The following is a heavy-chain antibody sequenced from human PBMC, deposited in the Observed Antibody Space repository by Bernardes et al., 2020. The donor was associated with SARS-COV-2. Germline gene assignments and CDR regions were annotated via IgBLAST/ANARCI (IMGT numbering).Heavy chain of an antibody. V-gene: IGHV3-74*01. CDR1: GFTFSSYW. Sequence: GGSLRLSCAASGFTFSSYWMHWVRQAPGKGLVWVSRINSDGSSTSYADSVMGRFTISRDNAKNTLYLQMNSLRAEDTAVYYCARVNGYNYLVDYWGQGTLVTVSS. CDR2: INSDGSST. D-gene: IGHD5-12*01. J-gene: IGHJ4*02. CDR3: ARVNGYNYLVDY.